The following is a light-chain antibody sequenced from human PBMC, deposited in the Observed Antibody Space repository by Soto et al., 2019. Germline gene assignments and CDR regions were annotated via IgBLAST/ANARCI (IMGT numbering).Light chain of an antibody. Sequence: DIQMTQSPSTLSASVGDRVTITCRASHSITNWLARYQQKPGKAPKVLIYDVSTLGSGVPSRFSGSGSGTEFTLTISSLQPDDFATYYCQQANSFPLTFGQGTRLEIK. J-gene: IGKJ5*01. V-gene: IGKV1-5*01. CDR2: DVS. CDR3: QQANSFPLT. CDR1: HSITNW.